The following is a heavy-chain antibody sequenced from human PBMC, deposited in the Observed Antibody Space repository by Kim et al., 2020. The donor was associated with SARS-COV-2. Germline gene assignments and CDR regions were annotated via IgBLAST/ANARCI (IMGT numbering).Heavy chain of an antibody. CDR3: ARVRFSITIFGVVTRLFDY. Sequence: SETLSLTCTVSGGSISSGDYYWSWIRQPPGKGLEWIGYIYYSGSTYYNPSLKSRVTISVDTSKNQFSLKLSSVTAADTAVYYCARVRFSITIFGVVTRLFDYWGQGTLVTVSP. CDR2: IYYSGST. V-gene: IGHV4-30-4*01. CDR1: GGSISSGDYY. J-gene: IGHJ4*02. D-gene: IGHD3-3*01.